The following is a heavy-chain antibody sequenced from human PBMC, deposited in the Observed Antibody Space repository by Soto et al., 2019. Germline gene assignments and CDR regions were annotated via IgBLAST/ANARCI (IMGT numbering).Heavy chain of an antibody. CDR1: GVSISGSSYY. CDR2: IYYSGQT. Sequence: PSEPLSLTCSVSGVSISGSSYYWGWIRQPPGKGLQWIGSIYYSGQTYYNPSLKSRVTISIDRSKNQISLNLTSVTATDTAFYYCARHGSSWGQGTLVTVSS. J-gene: IGHJ5*02. V-gene: IGHV4-39*01. CDR3: ARHGSS.